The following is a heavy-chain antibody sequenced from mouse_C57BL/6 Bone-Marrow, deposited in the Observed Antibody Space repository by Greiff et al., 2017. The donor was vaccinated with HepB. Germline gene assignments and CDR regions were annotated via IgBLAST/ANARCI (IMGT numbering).Heavy chain of an antibody. CDR1: GYSITSDY. Sequence: EVQLVESGPGLAKPSQTLSLTCSVTGYSITSDYWNWIRKFPGNKLEYMGYISYSGSTYYNPSLKSRISITRDTSKNQYYLQLNSVTTEDTATYYCARYFVTTVVEGYFDVWGTGTTVTVSS. CDR2: ISYSGST. J-gene: IGHJ1*03. CDR3: ARYFVTTVVEGYFDV. V-gene: IGHV3-8*01. D-gene: IGHD1-1*01.